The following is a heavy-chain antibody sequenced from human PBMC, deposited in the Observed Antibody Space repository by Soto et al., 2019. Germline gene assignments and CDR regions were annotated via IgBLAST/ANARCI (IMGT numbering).Heavy chain of an antibody. D-gene: IGHD6-19*01. CDR1: GYTFTYLY. V-gene: IGHV1-46*01. CDR2: INPSGGST. CDR3: ARGLDASGWYAFDC. Sequence: QVQLVQSGAEVKKPGASVKVSCMPSGYTFTYLYIHWVRQAPGQGLEWMGIINPSGGSTSYAQKFQGRVTMTRDTSTSTVYMELGSLRSEDTAVYYCARGLDASGWYAFDCWGHGTLVTVSA. J-gene: IGHJ4*01.